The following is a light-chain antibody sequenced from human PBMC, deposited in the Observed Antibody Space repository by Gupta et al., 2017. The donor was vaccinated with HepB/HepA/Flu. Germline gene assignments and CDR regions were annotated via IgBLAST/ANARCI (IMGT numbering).Light chain of an antibody. V-gene: IGKV1D-12*01. CDR2: TAY. J-gene: IGKJ3*01. CDR3: QQANSFPRIT. CDR1: QDISSW. Sequence: DIQMTQSPSSVSASVGDRVTITCRASQDISSWLAWYQQKPGKAPNLLIYTAYTLQTGVPSRFSGSGSGTEFTLTISSRQPEDFATYFCQQANSFPRITFGPGTKVEIK.